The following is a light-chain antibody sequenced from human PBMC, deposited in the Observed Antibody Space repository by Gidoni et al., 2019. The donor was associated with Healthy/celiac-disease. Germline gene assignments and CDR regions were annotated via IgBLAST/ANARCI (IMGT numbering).Light chain of an antibody. CDR2: RDS. Sequence: SYELTQPLSVSVALGQTARITCGGNNMGSKNVHWYQQKPGKAPVLVIYRDSNRPSGIPERFSGSNSGNTATLTISRAQAGDEADYYCQVWDSSTAGVFGGGTKLTVL. CDR1: NMGSKN. J-gene: IGLJ3*02. CDR3: QVWDSSTAGV. V-gene: IGLV3-9*01.